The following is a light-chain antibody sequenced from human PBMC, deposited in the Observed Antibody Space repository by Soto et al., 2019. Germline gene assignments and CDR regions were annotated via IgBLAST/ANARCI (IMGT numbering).Light chain of an antibody. CDR2: TAS. V-gene: IGKV1-5*03. J-gene: IGKJ2*01. Sequence: DIQMTQSPSTLSASLGDRVTITCRASQNINNWLAWYQQKPGKAPNLLIYTASNLADGVPARFSGSGSETQFTITISSLQPEDFGTYYCQQYSSYSSFTFGQGTNLEI. CDR1: QNINNW. CDR3: QQYSSYSSFT.